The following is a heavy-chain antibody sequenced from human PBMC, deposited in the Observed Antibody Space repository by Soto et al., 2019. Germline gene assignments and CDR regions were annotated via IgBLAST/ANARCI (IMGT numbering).Heavy chain of an antibody. J-gene: IGHJ6*02. CDR2: MSYDRSNK. V-gene: IGHV3-30*18. CDR1: GFIFSSYG. D-gene: IGHD3-10*01. Sequence: QVLLVESGGGVVQPGRSLRLSCAASGFIFSSYGMHWVRQAPGKGLEWVAVMSYDRSNKYYADSVKGRFTISRDNSKNTLYLHMNSPRTEDTAIYYCAKGHPTDDYHGSGSIFYYYYAMDVWGQGTTVTVSS. CDR3: AKGHPTDDYHGSGSIFYYYYAMDV.